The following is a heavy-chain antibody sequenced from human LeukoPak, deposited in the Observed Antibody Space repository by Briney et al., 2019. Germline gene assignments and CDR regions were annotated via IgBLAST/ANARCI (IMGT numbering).Heavy chain of an antibody. D-gene: IGHD6-13*01. V-gene: IGHV5-51*01. Sequence: RRGESLKISCKGSGYSFTSYWTGWVRQMPGKGLEWMGIIYPGDSDTRYSPSFQGQVTISADKSISTAYLQWSSLKALDTAMYYCAGSRPDTYSCSWSADYWGQGTLVTVSS. CDR1: GYSFTSYW. CDR3: AGSRPDTYSCSWSADY. CDR2: IYPGDSDT. J-gene: IGHJ4*02.